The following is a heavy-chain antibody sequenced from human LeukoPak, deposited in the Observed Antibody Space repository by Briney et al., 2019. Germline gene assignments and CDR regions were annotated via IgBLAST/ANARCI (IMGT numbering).Heavy chain of an antibody. Sequence: ASVKVSCKASGGTFSSYAISWVRQAPGQGLEWMGRIIPISGTANYAQKFQGRVTITTDESTSTAYMELSSLRSEDTAVYYCARGIRDYYFDYWGQGTLVTVSS. CDR3: ARGIRDYYFDY. D-gene: IGHD5-18*01. CDR2: IIPISGTA. J-gene: IGHJ4*02. CDR1: GGTFSSYA. V-gene: IGHV1-69*05.